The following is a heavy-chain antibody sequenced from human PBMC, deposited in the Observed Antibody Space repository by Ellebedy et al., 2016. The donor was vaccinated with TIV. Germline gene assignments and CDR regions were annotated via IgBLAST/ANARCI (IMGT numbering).Heavy chain of an antibody. Sequence: SVKVSXXASGGTFSSYAISWVRQAPGQGLEWMGGIIPIFGTANYAQKLQGRVTMTTDTSTSTAYMELRSLRSEDTAVYYCASLSTSQTYYYYYGMDVWGQGTTVTVSS. CDR3: ASLSTSQTYYYYYGMDV. V-gene: IGHV1-69*05. J-gene: IGHJ6*02. D-gene: IGHD2-2*01. CDR2: IIPIFGTA. CDR1: GGTFSSYA.